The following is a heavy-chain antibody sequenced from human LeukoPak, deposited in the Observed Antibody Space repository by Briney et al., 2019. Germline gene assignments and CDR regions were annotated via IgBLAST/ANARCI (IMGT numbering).Heavy chain of an antibody. D-gene: IGHD4-23*01. Sequence: SETLSLTCTVSGGSISSYYWSWIRQPPGKGLEWIGYIYYSGSTNYNPSLKSRVTIPVDTSKNQFSLRLSSVTAADTAVYYCARGVTPRDWFDPWGQGTLVTVSS. J-gene: IGHJ5*02. CDR1: GGSISSYY. CDR3: ARGVTPRDWFDP. V-gene: IGHV4-59*01. CDR2: IYYSGST.